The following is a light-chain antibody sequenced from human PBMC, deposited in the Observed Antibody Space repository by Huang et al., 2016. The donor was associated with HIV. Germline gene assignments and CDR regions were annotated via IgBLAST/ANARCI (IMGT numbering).Light chain of an antibody. V-gene: IGKV1-12*01. CDR1: QDIGSY. Sequence: DIQMTQSPSSVSASVGDRVTITCRASQDIGSYLAWYQQKHGKAPKVLIYAASSLESGVPIRFTGSGFGTHFALTIDSLQPEDFATYYCQQGNSFPLTFGGGTKVQI. CDR2: AAS. J-gene: IGKJ4*01. CDR3: QQGNSFPLT.